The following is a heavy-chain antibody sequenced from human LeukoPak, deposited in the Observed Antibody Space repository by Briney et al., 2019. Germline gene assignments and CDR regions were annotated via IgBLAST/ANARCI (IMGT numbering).Heavy chain of an antibody. Sequence: GGSLRLSCAASGFTFLSYNMNWVRQAPGKGLEWVSAISGRADLTFYADSVKGRFTISRDNSKNTLYLQMNSLRAEDTAVYYCAKRGPGSPQSGKYYFDYWGQGTLVTVSS. D-gene: IGHD3-10*01. CDR3: AKRGPGSPQSGKYYFDY. V-gene: IGHV3-23*01. CDR2: ISGRADLT. J-gene: IGHJ4*02. CDR1: GFTFLSYN.